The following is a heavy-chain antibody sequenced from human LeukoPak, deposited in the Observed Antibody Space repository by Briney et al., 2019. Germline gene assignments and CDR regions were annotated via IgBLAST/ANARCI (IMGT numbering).Heavy chain of an antibody. D-gene: IGHD3-10*01. CDR1: GGSISSYY. J-gene: IGHJ6*03. CDR2: IYYSGYT. Sequence: SETLSLTCTVSGGSISSYYWSWIRQPPGKGLKWIGNIYYSGYTTYSPSLRSRVTISVDTSKNQFSLKLSSVTAADTAVYYCARGYYYYGSGSYQYYYYYYYMDVWGKGTTVTISS. V-gene: IGHV4-59*01. CDR3: ARGYYYYGSGSYQYYYYYYYMDV.